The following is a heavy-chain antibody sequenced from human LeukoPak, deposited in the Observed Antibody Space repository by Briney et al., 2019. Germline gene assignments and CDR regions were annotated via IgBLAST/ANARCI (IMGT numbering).Heavy chain of an antibody. V-gene: IGHV1-69*13. CDR3: AREAKRRIAAVGITSGMEV. J-gene: IGHJ6*02. CDR1: GGTFSSYA. CDR2: IIPIFGTA. Sequence: SVKVSCKASGGTFSSYAISWVRQAPGQGLEWMGGIIPIFGTANYAQKFQGRVTITADESTSTAYMELSSLRSEDTAVYYCAREAKRRIAAVGITSGMEVWAKGPRSPSP. D-gene: IGHD6-13*01.